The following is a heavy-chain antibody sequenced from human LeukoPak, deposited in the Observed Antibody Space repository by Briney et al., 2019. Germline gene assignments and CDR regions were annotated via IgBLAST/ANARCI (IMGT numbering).Heavy chain of an antibody. CDR3: ARDGYYDFWSGYYPSFDY. CDR2: ISAGNGNT. V-gene: IGHV1-3*01. D-gene: IGHD3-3*01. CDR1: GYTFTSYA. J-gene: IGHJ4*02. Sequence: ASVKVSCKASGYTFTSYAIHWVRQAPGQRLEWMGWISAGNGNTKYSQNFQGRVTFISNTSATTAFMELSSLRSEDAAVYYCARDGYYDFWSGYYPSFDYWGQGTLVTVSS.